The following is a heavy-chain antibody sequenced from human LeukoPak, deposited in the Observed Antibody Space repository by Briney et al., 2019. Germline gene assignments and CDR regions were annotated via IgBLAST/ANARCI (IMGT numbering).Heavy chain of an antibody. D-gene: IGHD1-1*01. CDR3: ERTLDAGTLDY. Sequence: SETLSLTCAVSGGSISSAGYSWSWIRQPPGKGLECIGYIYYSGRTNYNPSLKSLVTISVDTYKNQFSLELSSVTAADTAVYYYERTLDAGTLDYWGQGTLVTVSS. V-gene: IGHV4-61*08. CDR2: IYYSGRT. J-gene: IGHJ4*02. CDR1: GGSISSAGYS.